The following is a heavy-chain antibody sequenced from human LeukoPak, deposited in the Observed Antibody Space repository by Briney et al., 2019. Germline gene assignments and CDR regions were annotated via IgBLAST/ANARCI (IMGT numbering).Heavy chain of an antibody. J-gene: IGHJ4*02. V-gene: IGHV1-24*01. CDR1: GYTLTELS. D-gene: IGHD1-20*01. Sequence: ASVKVSCKVSGYTLTELSMHWVRQAPGKGLEWMGGFDPEDGETIYAQKFQGRVTMTEDTSTDTAYMELCSLRSEDTAVYYCATGENLYNWTPFDYWGQGTLVTVSS. CDR2: FDPEDGET. CDR3: ATGENLYNWTPFDY.